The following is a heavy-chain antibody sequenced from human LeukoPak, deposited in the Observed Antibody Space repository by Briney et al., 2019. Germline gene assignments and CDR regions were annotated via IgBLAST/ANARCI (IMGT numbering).Heavy chain of an antibody. CDR3: ATDSRNIVVVPAAMTPYYYYGMDV. V-gene: IGHV1-69*13. CDR1: GGTFSSYA. D-gene: IGHD2-2*01. Sequence: SVKVSCKASGGTFSSYAISWVRQAPGQGLEWMGGIIPIFGTANYAQKFQGRVTITADESTSTACMELSSLRSEDTAVYYCATDSRNIVVVPAAMTPYYYYGMDVWGKGTTVTVSS. J-gene: IGHJ6*04. CDR2: IIPIFGTA.